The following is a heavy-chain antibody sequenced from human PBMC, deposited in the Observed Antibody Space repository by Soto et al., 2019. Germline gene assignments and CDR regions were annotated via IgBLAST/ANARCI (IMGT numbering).Heavy chain of an antibody. CDR1: GGTFSSYT. CDR3: ARERLRGGFDY. CDR2: IIPILALA. J-gene: IGHJ4*02. D-gene: IGHD3-10*01. V-gene: IGHV1-69*08. Sequence: QVQLVQSGAEVKKPGSSVKVSCKASGGTFSSYTISWVRQAPGQGLEWMGRIIPILALANYAQKFQGRVTITADKSTSTAYVELSSLRSEDTAVYYCARERLRGGFDYWGQGTLVTVSS.